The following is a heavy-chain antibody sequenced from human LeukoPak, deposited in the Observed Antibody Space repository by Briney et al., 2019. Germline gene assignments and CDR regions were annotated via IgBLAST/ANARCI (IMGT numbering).Heavy chain of an antibody. CDR2: INQGGSGK. V-gene: IGHV3-7*01. CDR1: GFTFSSYW. CDR3: ARPRYGSGSYYNENAFNI. J-gene: IGHJ3*02. D-gene: IGHD3-10*01. Sequence: GGSLRLSCAASGFTFSSYWMSWVRQAPGKGLEWVANINQGGSGKYYVDSVKGRFTISRDNAKNSLYLQMNSMKAEDTAVYYCARPRYGSGSYYNENAFNIWSQGTMVTVSS.